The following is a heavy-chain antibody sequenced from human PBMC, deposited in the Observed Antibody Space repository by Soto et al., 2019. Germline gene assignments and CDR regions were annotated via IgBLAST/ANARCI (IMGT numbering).Heavy chain of an antibody. V-gene: IGHV4-39*01. Sequence: SETLSLTCTVSGGSISSSSYYWGWIRQPPGKGLEWIGSIYYSGSTYYNPSLKSRVTISVDTSKNQFSLKLSSVTAADTAVYYCERTQPEFTMFGVVIMSLYFASWGRGTLVPASS. CDR2: IYYSGST. CDR1: GGSISSSSYY. D-gene: IGHD3-3*01. CDR3: ERTQPEFTMFGVVIMSLYFAS. J-gene: IGHJ4*02.